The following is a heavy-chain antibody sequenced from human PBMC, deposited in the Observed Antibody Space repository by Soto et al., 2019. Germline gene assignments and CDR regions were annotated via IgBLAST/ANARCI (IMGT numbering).Heavy chain of an antibody. D-gene: IGHD6-6*01. Sequence: QVQLVQSGAEVKKPGSSVKVSCKASGGTFSSYAISWVRQAPGQGLEWMGGIIPIFGTANYAQKFQGRVTITADESKSTAYRELSSLRSEDTAVYYCARGSIAARRQSPSFHYGMDVWGQGTTVTVSS. V-gene: IGHV1-69*01. CDR1: GGTFSSYA. CDR3: ARGSIAARRQSPSFHYGMDV. J-gene: IGHJ6*02. CDR2: IIPIFGTA.